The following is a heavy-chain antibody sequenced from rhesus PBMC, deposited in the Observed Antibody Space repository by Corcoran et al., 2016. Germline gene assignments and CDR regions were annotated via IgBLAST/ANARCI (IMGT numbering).Heavy chain of an antibody. Sequence: QVQLQESGPGLGKPSETLSLTCAVSGGSISDDSYWSWFRHPPGQELEWIGDIYGSGRATNSEPTLQIRVTISIATSTTQLYLGLISGTAADPGLYYCARAYSSGWSVRENSLDVWGRGVLVTVSS. J-gene: IGHJ5-2*02. D-gene: IGHD6S26*01. CDR1: GGSISDDSY. V-gene: IGHV4-106*01. CDR2: IYGSGRAT. CDR3: ARAYSSGWSVRENSLDV.